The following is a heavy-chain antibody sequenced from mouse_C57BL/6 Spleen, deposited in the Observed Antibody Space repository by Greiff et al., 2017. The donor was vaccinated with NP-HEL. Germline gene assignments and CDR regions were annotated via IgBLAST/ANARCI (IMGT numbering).Heavy chain of an antibody. Sequence: QVQLQQSGAELVRPGSSVKLSCKASGYTFTSYWMHWVKQRPIQGLEWIGNIDPSDSETHYNQKFKDKATLTVDKSSSTAYMQLSSLTSEDSAVYYCAREGIYYDYAPPHWYFDVWGTGTTVTVSS. CDR1: GYTFTSYW. CDR2: IDPSDSET. CDR3: AREGIYYDYAPPHWYFDV. D-gene: IGHD2-4*01. J-gene: IGHJ1*03. V-gene: IGHV1-52*01.